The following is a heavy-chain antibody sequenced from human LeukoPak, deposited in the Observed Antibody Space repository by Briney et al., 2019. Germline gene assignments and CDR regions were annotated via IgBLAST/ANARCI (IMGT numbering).Heavy chain of an antibody. CDR3: AKDDFCGGDCYSGTLDS. CDR1: GFTFSSFA. D-gene: IGHD2-21*02. Sequence: PGGSLRLSCAASGFTFSSFAMIWVRQAPGKGLEWVSAIIGSGGSTYYADSVKGRFTISRDNSKNTLYLQMNSLRIKDTAVYYCAKDDFCGGDCYSGTLDSWGQGTLVIVSA. J-gene: IGHJ4*02. CDR2: IIGSGGST. V-gene: IGHV3-23*01.